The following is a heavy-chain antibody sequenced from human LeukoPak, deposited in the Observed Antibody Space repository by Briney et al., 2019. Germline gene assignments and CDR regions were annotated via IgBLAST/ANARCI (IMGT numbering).Heavy chain of an antibody. V-gene: IGHV3-74*01. CDR1: GFTFSSYW. CDR2: INSDGSST. D-gene: IGHD6-6*01. Sequence: GGSLRLSCAASGFTFSSYWMHWVRQAPGKGLVWVSRINSDGSSTSYADSVKGRFTISRDNSKNTLYLQMNSLRAEDTAVYYCAKCDGYSSSGYYYYYMDVWGKGTTVTVSS. J-gene: IGHJ6*03. CDR3: AKCDGYSSSGYYYYYMDV.